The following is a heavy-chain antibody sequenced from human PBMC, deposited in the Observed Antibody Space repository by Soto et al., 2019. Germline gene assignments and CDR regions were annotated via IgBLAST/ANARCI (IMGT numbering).Heavy chain of an antibody. CDR3: ARGGGPQWLASLFFNS. Sequence: DVQLLESGGGLEQPGGSLRLSCAVSGFSFRSYAMSWVRQAPGKGLEWVSVISDGGDTSYYADSVKGRFTIFRDNSKNTRRLETNRLRGEDTAIYYCARGGGPQWLASLFFNSGGRGTLVTVSS. CDR1: GFSFRSYA. V-gene: IGHV3-23*01. D-gene: IGHD6-19*01. CDR2: ISDGGDTS. J-gene: IGHJ4*02.